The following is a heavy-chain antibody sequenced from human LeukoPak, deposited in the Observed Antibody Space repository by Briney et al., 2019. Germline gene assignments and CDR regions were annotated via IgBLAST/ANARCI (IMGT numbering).Heavy chain of an antibody. CDR1: GYTLTELS. V-gene: IGHV1-24*01. D-gene: IGHD1-26*01. Sequence: ASVKVSCKVSGYTLTELSMHWVRQAPGEGLEWMGGFDPEDGETIYAQKFQGRVTMTEDTSTDTAYMELSSLRSEDTAVYYCATRIYNGRDYFDYWGQGTLVTVSS. CDR2: FDPEDGET. CDR3: ATRIYNGRDYFDY. J-gene: IGHJ4*02.